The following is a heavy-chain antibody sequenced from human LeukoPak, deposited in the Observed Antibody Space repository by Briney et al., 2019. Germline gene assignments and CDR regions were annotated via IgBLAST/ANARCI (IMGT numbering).Heavy chain of an antibody. J-gene: IGHJ6*02. CDR1: GYTFAGYY. CDR2: INPNSGGT. Sequence: ASVRVSCRASGYTFAGYYMYWVRQAPGQGLEWMGWINPNSGGTNYAQKFQGRVTMTRDTSISTAYMELSRLRSDDTAVYYCAREGDLYCSSTSCYNNYYYYGMDVWGQGTTVTVSS. V-gene: IGHV1-2*02. CDR3: AREGDLYCSSTSCYNNYYYYGMDV. D-gene: IGHD2-2*02.